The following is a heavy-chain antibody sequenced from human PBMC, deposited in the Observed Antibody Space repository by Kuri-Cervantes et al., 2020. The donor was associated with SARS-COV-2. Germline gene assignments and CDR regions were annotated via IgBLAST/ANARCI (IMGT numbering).Heavy chain of an antibody. Sequence: GESLKISCTASGFIFSDYYMTWIRQAPGKGLEWVSNISPSVTTKYYADSVKGRFTISRDNSKNTLYLQMNSLRAEDTAVYYCAALDYWGQGTLVTVSS. V-gene: IGHV3-11*01. CDR2: ISPSVTTK. J-gene: IGHJ4*02. CDR1: GFIFSDYY. CDR3: AALDY. D-gene: IGHD6-6*01.